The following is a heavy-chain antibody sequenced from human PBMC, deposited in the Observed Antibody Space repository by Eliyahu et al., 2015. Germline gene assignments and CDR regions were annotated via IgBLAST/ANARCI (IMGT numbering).Heavy chain of an antibody. Sequence: QVQLQQWGAGLLKPSETLSLTCAVYGGSXSGYYWSXIRQPPGKGXEXIGEINHSGSTNXXPSLKSRVTISVDTSKNQFSLKLSSVTAADTAVYYCARGHSSSWTRYYGMDVWGQGTTVTVSS. CDR2: INHSGST. CDR3: ARGHSSSWTRYYGMDV. CDR1: GGSXSGYY. J-gene: IGHJ6*02. D-gene: IGHD6-13*01. V-gene: IGHV4-34*01.